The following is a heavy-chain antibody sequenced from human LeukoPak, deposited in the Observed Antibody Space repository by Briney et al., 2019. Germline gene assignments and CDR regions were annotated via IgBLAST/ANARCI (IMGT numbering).Heavy chain of an antibody. D-gene: IGHD1-14*01. CDR3: ATHSYRRFDY. CDR1: GLTFSRFW. V-gene: IGHV3-7*01. CDR2: INGDGNEK. Sequence: PGGSLRLSCAASGLTFSRFWMIWIRHAPGKGLAWVATINGDGNEKWYADSVKGRFTISRDNARNSLYLQMNSLRAEDTAVYYCATHSYRRFDYWGQGALVTVSS. J-gene: IGHJ4*02.